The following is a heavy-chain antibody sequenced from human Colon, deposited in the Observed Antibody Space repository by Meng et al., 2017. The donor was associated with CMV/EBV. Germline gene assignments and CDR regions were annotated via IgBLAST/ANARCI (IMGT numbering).Heavy chain of an antibody. CDR2: IYYSGST. CDR3: ARSPDTAMVVYGMDV. V-gene: IGHV4-61*01. Sequence: GSLRLSCTVSGGSVSSGSYYWSWIRQPPGKGLEWIGYIYYSGSTNYNPSLKSRVTISVDTSKSQFSLKLSSLTAADTAVYYCARSPDTAMVVYGMDVWGQGTTVTVSS. CDR1: GGSVSSGSYY. J-gene: IGHJ6*02. D-gene: IGHD5-18*01.